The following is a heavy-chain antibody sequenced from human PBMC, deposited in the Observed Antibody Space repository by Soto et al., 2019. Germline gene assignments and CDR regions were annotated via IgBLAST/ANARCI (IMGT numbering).Heavy chain of an antibody. Sequence: PSEPLSLTYTVSGGSIGSSSYYRGWIRQPPGKGLEWIGYIYYSGSTNYNPSLKSRVTISVDTSKNQFSLKLSSVTAADTAVYYCARLGTPVAPFDYWGQGTLVTVSS. CDR2: IYYSGST. CDR1: GGSIGSSSYY. V-gene: IGHV4-61*05. D-gene: IGHD4-17*01. J-gene: IGHJ4*02. CDR3: ARLGTPVAPFDY.